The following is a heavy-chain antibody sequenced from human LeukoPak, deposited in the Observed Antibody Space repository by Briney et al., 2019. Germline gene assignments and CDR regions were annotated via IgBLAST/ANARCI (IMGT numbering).Heavy chain of an antibody. CDR1: GFSFSSHW. V-gene: IGHV3-7*03. D-gene: IGHD5-24*01. CDR3: VRDGVRDGLYFDY. J-gene: IGHJ4*02. CDR2: INQDGSEK. Sequence: PGGSLRLSCAASGFSFSSHWMSWVRQAPGKGLEWVANINQDGSEKYYVDSVKGRFTISRDNAKNLMYLQVISLRAEDTALYYCVRDGVRDGLYFDYWGQGTLVTVSS.